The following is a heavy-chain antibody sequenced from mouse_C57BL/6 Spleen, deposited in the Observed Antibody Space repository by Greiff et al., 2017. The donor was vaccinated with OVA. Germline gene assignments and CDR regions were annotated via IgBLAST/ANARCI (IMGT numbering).Heavy chain of an antibody. CDR3: ARAWDGFAY. J-gene: IGHJ3*01. Sequence: QVQLQQSGAELVMPGASVKLSCKASGYTFTSYWMHWVKQRPGQGLEWIGEIDPSDSYTNYNQKFKGKSTLTVDKSSSTAYMQLSSLTSEDSAVYYCARAWDGFAYWGQGTLVTVSA. D-gene: IGHD4-1*01. CDR1: GYTFTSYW. CDR2: IDPSDSYT. V-gene: IGHV1-69*01.